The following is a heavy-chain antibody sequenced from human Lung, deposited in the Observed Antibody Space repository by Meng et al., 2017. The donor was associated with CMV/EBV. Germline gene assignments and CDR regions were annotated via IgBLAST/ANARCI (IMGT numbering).Heavy chain of an antibody. CDR2: IRTKGYGATT. V-gene: IGHV3-49*04. CDR1: GFTFADYS. D-gene: IGHD2-8*01. J-gene: IGHJ5*02. Sequence: SCTTSGFTFADYSVHWVRQAPGKGLECVGFIRTKGYGATTDYAASVKGRFTISRDDSKSVAYLQMNSLKTEDTAVYYCTGDIILMGWEFDAWGQGXLVTVSS. CDR3: TGDIILMGWEFDA.